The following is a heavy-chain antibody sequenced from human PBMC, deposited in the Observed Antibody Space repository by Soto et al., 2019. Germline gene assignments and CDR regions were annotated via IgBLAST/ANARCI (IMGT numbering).Heavy chain of an antibody. V-gene: IGHV3-23*01. Sequence: PGGSLRLSCATSGFSFTTYPMSWVRQAPGKGLEWVTAISANGRGTSYADSVKGRFTILRDNSKNTLYLQMNSLRAEDTAVYYCAKLRSWPHDHWGQGTLVTVSS. CDR3: AKLRSWPHDH. J-gene: IGHJ4*02. CDR1: GFSFTTYP. CDR2: ISANGRGT. D-gene: IGHD1-26*01.